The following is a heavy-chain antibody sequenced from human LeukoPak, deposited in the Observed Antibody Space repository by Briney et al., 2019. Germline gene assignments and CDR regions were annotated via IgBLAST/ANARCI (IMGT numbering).Heavy chain of an antibody. CDR1: AFTFSDYW. CDR2: INEDGSET. Sequence: GGSLRLSCAASAFTFSDYWMTWVRQAPGKGLGRVANINEDGSETYYVDSVKGRFTISRDNAKNSLYLQMSSLRDDDTAVYYCTRDRGWQQFDYWGQGTLVTVSS. D-gene: IGHD5-24*01. V-gene: IGHV3-7*01. CDR3: TRDRGWQQFDY. J-gene: IGHJ4*02.